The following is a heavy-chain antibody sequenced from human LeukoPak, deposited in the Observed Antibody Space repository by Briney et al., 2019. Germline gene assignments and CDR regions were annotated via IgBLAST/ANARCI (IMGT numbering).Heavy chain of an antibody. CDR1: GGSISSYY. J-gene: IGHJ4*02. D-gene: IGHD3-10*01. CDR2: IYYSGST. Sequence: SETLSLTCTVSGGSISSYYWSWIRQPPGKGLEWIGYIYYSGSTNYNPSLKSRVTISVDTSKNQFSLELSSVTAADTAVYYCAILSGGVFDYWGQGTLVTVSS. CDR3: AILSGGVFDY. V-gene: IGHV4-59*01.